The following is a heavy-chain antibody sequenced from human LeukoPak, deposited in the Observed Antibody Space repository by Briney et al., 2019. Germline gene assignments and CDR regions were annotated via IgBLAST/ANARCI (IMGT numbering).Heavy chain of an antibody. CDR1: GCTFSSCA. CDR2: IIPIFGTP. J-gene: IGHJ6*03. D-gene: IGHD3-3*01. V-gene: IGHV1-69*05. Sequence: ASVKVSCKASGCTFSSCAISWVRQAPGQGLEWMGGIIPIFGTPNYAQKLQGRVTITTDEYTSTAYMELSSLRSEDTAVYYCARGLFGVVKGHGYYCYYMDVWGKGTTVTVSS. CDR3: ARGLFGVVKGHGYYCYYMDV.